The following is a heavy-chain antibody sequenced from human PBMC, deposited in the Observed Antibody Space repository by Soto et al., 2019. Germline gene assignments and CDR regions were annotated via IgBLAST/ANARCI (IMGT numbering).Heavy chain of an antibody. CDR2: IKQDGSEK. CDR1: GFTFSSYW. CDR3: AKNQAGIGGEYDFWGGYRERGPFDF. D-gene: IGHD3-3*01. Sequence: EVQLVESGGGLVQPGGSLRLSCAASGFTFSSYWMSWVRQAPGKGLEWVANIKQDGSEKYYVDSVKGRFTISRDNAKNTLDLQMNSQRADDTAVYYCAKNQAGIGGEYDFWGGYRERGPFDFWGQGTVVSVSS. V-gene: IGHV3-7*01. J-gene: IGHJ3*01.